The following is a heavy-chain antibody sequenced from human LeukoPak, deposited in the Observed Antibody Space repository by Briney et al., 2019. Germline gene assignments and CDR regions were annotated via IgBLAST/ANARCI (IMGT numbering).Heavy chain of an antibody. Sequence: GGSLRLSCAASGLTFSNFPMHWVRQAPGKGLEWVALIQDDGATTNYVDSVRGRFTISRDNSKSTVYLQMNSLKPDDTAVYYCATQSITLVVVISPFDYWAQGTLVTVSS. CDR2: IQDDGATT. D-gene: IGHD3-22*01. CDR1: GLTFSNFP. J-gene: IGHJ4*02. CDR3: ATQSITLVVVISPFDY. V-gene: IGHV3-30*02.